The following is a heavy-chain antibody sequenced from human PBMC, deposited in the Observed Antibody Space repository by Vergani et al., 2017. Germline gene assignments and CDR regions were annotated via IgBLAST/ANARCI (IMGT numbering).Heavy chain of an antibody. V-gene: IGHV3-21*01. D-gene: IGHD2-15*01. CDR1: GFTFSSYS. Sequence: EVQLVESGGGLVKPGGSLRLSCAASGFTFSSYSMNWVRQAPGKGLEWVSSISSSSSYIYYADSVKGRFTISRDNAKNSLYLQMNSLRAEDTAVYYCAGVEWGCGGSCYQDYYYYYGMDVWGQGTTVTVSS. CDR3: AGVEWGCGGSCYQDYYYYYGMDV. CDR2: ISSSSSYI. J-gene: IGHJ6*02.